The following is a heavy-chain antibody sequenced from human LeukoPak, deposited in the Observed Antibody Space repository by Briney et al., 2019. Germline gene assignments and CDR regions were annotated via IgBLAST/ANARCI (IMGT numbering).Heavy chain of an antibody. CDR3: ARVDTAMVYVY. CDR1: GGTFSSYA. Sequence: ASVKVPCKGSGGTFSSYAISWVRHAPGQGLEWMGGIIPIFGTANYAQKFQGRVTITADKSTSTAYMELSSLRSEDTAVYYCARVDTAMVYVYWGQGTLVTVSS. D-gene: IGHD5-18*01. V-gene: IGHV1-69*06. CDR2: IIPIFGTA. J-gene: IGHJ4*02.